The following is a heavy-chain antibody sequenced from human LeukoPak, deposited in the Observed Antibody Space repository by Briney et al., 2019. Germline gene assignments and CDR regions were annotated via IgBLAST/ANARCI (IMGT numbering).Heavy chain of an antibody. CDR3: ARLGIAVAENWFDP. J-gene: IGHJ5*02. CDR1: GFTFSSYS. CDR2: ISSSSSYI. V-gene: IGHV3-21*01. Sequence: GGSLRLSCAASGFTFSSYSMNWVRQAPGKGLEWVSSISSSSSYIYYADSVKGRFTISRDNAKNSLYLQMNSLRAEDTAVYYCARLGIAVAENWFDPWGQGTLVTVSS. D-gene: IGHD6-19*01.